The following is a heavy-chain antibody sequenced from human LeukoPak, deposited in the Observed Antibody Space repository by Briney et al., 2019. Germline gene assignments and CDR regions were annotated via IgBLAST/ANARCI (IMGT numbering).Heavy chain of an antibody. J-gene: IGHJ5*02. CDR2: INPNSGGT. D-gene: IGHD6-13*01. CDR1: GYTFTGYY. V-gene: IGHV1-2*02. Sequence: ASVKVSCKASGYTFTGYYMHWVRQAPGQGLEWMGWINPNSGGTNYAQKFQGRVTMTRDTSISTAYMELSRLRSDDTAVYYCAREEGGAAAGVVGWFDPWGRGTLVTVSS. CDR3: AREEGGAAAGVVGWFDP.